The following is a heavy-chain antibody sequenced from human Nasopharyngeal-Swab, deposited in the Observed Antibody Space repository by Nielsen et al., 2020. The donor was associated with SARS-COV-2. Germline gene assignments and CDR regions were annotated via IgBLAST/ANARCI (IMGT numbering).Heavy chain of an antibody. CDR3: ASHYYDSSGSTSADYYYYYMDV. V-gene: IGHV4-39*07. CDR2: IYYSGST. D-gene: IGHD3-22*01. Sequence: SETLSLTCTVSGGSISSSSYYWGWIRQPPGKGLEWIGSIYYSGSTYYNPSLKSRVTISVDTSKNQFSLKLSSVTAADTAVYYCASHYYDSSGSTSADYYYYYMDVWGKGTTVTVSS. CDR1: GGSISSSSYY. J-gene: IGHJ6*03.